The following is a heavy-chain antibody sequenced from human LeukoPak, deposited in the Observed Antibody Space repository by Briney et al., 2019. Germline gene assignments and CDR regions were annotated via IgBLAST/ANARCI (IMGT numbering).Heavy chain of an antibody. Sequence: SQTLSLTCTVSGDSISSGNYYWNWIRQPAGKGLEWIGRIYTSGSTNYNPSLESRLTISVDTSKNQFSLKLSSVTAADTAVYYCVAYNYYYYYMDVWGKGTTVTISS. J-gene: IGHJ6*03. V-gene: IGHV4-61*02. CDR2: IYTSGST. CDR3: VAYNYYYYYMDV. D-gene: IGHD1-14*01. CDR1: GDSISSGNYY.